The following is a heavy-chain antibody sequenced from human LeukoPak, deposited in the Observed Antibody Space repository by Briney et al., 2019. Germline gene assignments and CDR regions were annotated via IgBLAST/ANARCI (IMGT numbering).Heavy chain of an antibody. D-gene: IGHD3-10*02. V-gene: IGHV4-59*11. J-gene: IGHJ4*02. CDR1: VGCISPHY. CDR2: VYYSRNT. Sequence: SETLSLTCTLSVGCISPHYWSWIRQPPGKALEWLGYVYYSRNTEYKPFLKSRVAMSVDTSKNQFSLRLSSVTAADTADYYCARWTGSTMFIDYWGRGTLVSVSS. CDR3: ARWTGSTMFIDY.